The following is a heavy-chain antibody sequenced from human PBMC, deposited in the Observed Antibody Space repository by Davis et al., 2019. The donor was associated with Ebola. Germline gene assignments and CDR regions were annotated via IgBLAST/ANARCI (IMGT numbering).Heavy chain of an antibody. V-gene: IGHV4-59*08. J-gene: IGHJ4*02. CDR3: ARQGLLWFGELFFDY. Sequence: MPSETLSLTCTVSGGSISSYYCNWIRQPPGKGLEWIGYIYYSGSTNYNPSLQSRVTISVDTSKNQFSLKLSSVTAADTAVYYCARQGLLWFGELFFDYWGQGTLVTVSS. D-gene: IGHD3-10*01. CDR1: GGSISSYY. CDR2: IYYSGST.